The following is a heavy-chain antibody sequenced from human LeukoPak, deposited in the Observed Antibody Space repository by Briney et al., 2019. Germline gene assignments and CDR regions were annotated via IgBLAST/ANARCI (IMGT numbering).Heavy chain of an antibody. J-gene: IGHJ2*01. D-gene: IGHD7-27*01. CDR2: IYYSGST. CDR3: ARDPTGGYWYFDL. CDR1: GGSISSSSYY. V-gene: IGHV4-39*07. Sequence: SETLSLTCTVSGGSISSSSYYWGWIRQPPGKGLEWIGSIYYSGSTYYNPSLKSRVTISVDTSKNQFSLKLRSVTAADTAVYYCARDPTGGYWYFDLWGRGTLVTVSS.